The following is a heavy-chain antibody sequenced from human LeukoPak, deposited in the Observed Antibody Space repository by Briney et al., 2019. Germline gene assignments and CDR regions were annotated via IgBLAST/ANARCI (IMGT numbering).Heavy chain of an antibody. J-gene: IGHJ4*02. V-gene: IGHV4-59*08. CDR3: ARLGSSDEYYFDY. Sequence: PSETLSLTCTVSGGSISSYYWSWIRQPPGKGLEWIGYIYYSGSTNYNPSLKSRVTISVDTSKNQFFLKLSSVTAADTAVYYCARLGSSDEYYFDYWGQGTLVTVSS. CDR2: IYYSGST. CDR1: GGSISSYY. D-gene: IGHD6-19*01.